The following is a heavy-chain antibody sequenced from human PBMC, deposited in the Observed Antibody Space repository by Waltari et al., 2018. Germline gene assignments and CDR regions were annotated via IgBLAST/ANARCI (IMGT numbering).Heavy chain of an antibody. V-gene: IGHV4-38-2*01. Sequence: QVQLQESGPGLVKPSETLSLTCAVSGYSISSGYYWGWIRQPPGKGLEWIGSIYHSGSTYYNPSLKSRVTISVDTSKNKFSLKLSSVTAADTAVYYCARGGLRSIVVVIAKNWFDPWGQGTLVTVSS. CDR3: ARGGLRSIVVVIAKNWFDP. J-gene: IGHJ5*02. CDR1: GYSISSGYY. D-gene: IGHD2-21*01. CDR2: IYHSGST.